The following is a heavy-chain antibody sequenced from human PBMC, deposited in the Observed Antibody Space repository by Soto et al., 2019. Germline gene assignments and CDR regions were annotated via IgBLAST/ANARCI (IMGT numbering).Heavy chain of an antibody. CDR2: TYYSFKWYN. CDR1: RGSVSSNSAA. V-gene: IGHV6-1*01. CDR3: ARGSAGTITY. J-gene: IGHJ4*02. D-gene: IGHD6-13*01. Sequence: QTLSLTCAISRGSVSSNSAAWHWISQSPSRGLEWLGRTYYSFKWYNDYAVSVKSRITINPYTSKNQFSLQLNSVTPEDTAVYYCARGSAGTITYWGQGTLVNVSS.